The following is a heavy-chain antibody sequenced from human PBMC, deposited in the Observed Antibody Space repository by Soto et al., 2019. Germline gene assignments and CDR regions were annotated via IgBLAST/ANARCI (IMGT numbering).Heavy chain of an antibody. J-gene: IGHJ4*02. Sequence: EVQLVESGGGLVQPGGSLKLSCAASGFTFSGSAVHWVRQASGKGLEWVGRIRSKANSYATAYAASVKGRFTISRDDSKNTAYLQMNSLKTEDTAVYYCTRSREGYTYGYDFEYWGQGTLVTVSS. CDR1: GFTFSGSA. CDR3: TRSREGYTYGYDFEY. D-gene: IGHD5-18*01. V-gene: IGHV3-73*02. CDR2: IRSKANSYAT.